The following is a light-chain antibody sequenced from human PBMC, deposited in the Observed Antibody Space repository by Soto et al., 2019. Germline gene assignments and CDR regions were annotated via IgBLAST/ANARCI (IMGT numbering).Light chain of an antibody. V-gene: IGKV1-6*01. Sequence: AIQMNQSPSSLSASVGDRVTLTCRASQGIGNDLGWYQQKPGKAPKLLIYAASSLQSGVPSRFSGSGSGTDFTLTISSLQPEDFATYYCLQLMSYPITFGQGTRLEI. CDR2: AAS. J-gene: IGKJ5*01. CDR1: QGIGND. CDR3: LQLMSYPIT.